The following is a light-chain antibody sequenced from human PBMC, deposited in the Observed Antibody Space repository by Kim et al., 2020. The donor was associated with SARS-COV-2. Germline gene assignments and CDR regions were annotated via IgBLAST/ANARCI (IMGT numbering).Light chain of an antibody. V-gene: IGLV2-23*02. CDR3: CSYAGSSTFGV. J-gene: IGLJ3*02. Sequence: QSITISCTGTTSDFGSYNLVSWYQQHPGKAPKLIIYEVSKRPSGVSNRFSGSKSGNTASLTISGLQAEDEADYYCCSYAGSSTFGVFGGGTKLTVL. CDR2: EVS. CDR1: TSDFGSYNL.